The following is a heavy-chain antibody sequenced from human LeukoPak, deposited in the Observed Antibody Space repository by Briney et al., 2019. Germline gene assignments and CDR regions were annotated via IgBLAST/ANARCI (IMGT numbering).Heavy chain of an antibody. V-gene: IGHV3-30-3*01. CDR2: ISYDGSNK. Sequence: GGSLRLSCAASGFTFSSYAMHWVRQAPGKGLEWVAVISYDGSNKYYADSVKGRFTISRDNSKNTLYLQMNSLRAEDTAVYYCASFWFGELTYYFDYWGQGTLVTVSS. CDR3: ASFWFGELTYYFDY. CDR1: GFTFSSYA. D-gene: IGHD3-10*01. J-gene: IGHJ4*02.